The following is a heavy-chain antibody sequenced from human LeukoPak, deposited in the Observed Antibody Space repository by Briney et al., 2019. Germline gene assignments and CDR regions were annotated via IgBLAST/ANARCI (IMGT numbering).Heavy chain of an antibody. CDR1: GFTFSSYS. CDR3: ARGEKPSGYDY. J-gene: IGHJ4*02. V-gene: IGHV3-21*01. D-gene: IGHD6-13*01. Sequence: GGSLRLSCAASGFTFSSYSMNWVRQAPGKGLEWVSSISSSSSYIYYADSMKGRFTISRDNAKNSLYLQMNSLRAEDTAVYYCARGEKPSGYDYWGQGTLVTVSS. CDR2: ISSSSSYI.